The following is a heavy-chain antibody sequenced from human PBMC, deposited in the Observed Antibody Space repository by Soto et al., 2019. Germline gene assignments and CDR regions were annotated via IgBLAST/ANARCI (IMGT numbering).Heavy chain of an antibody. J-gene: IGHJ4*02. Sequence: SVKVSCKASGGTFSSYAISWVRQAPGQGLEWMGGIIPIFGTANYAQKFQGRVTITADESTSTAYMELSSLRSEDTAVYYCSRDNLFWSVQAQSRSSSSDYWGQGTLVTVSS. V-gene: IGHV1-69*13. CDR2: IIPIFGTA. CDR1: GGTFSSYA. CDR3: SRDNLFWSVQAQSRSSSSDY. D-gene: IGHD6-6*01.